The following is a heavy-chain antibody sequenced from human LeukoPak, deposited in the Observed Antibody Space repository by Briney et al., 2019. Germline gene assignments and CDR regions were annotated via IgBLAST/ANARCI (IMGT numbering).Heavy chain of an antibody. D-gene: IGHD2-2*01. CDR2: ISAYNGNT. Sequence: ASVKVSCKASGYTLTSYGISWVRQAPGQGLEWMGWISAYNGNTNYAQKLQGRVTMTTDTSTSTAYMELRSLRSDDTAVYYCARWVCSSTSCYGTYYYYCGMDVWGQGTTVTVSS. CDR1: GYTLTSYG. V-gene: IGHV1-18*01. CDR3: ARWVCSSTSCYGTYYYYCGMDV. J-gene: IGHJ6*02.